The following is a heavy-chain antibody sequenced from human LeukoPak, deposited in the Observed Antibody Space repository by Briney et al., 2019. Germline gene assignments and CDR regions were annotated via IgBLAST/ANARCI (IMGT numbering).Heavy chain of an antibody. Sequence: GGSLRLSCAASEFAFSTYNMNWVRQVPGKGLEWVSYISTGSSTTYYADSVKGRFTISRDNVENSLYLQMNSLRDEDTAVYYCARVAADSVNYFDYWGQGTLVTVSS. CDR2: ISTGSSTT. V-gene: IGHV3-48*02. CDR3: ARVAADSVNYFDY. CDR1: EFAFSTYN. J-gene: IGHJ4*02. D-gene: IGHD6-25*01.